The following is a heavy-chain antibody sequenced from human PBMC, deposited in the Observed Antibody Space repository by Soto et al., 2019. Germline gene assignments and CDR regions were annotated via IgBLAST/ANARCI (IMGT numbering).Heavy chain of an antibody. CDR1: GGSISSYY. Sequence: SETLSLTCTVSGGSISSYYWSWIRQPPGKGLEWIGYIYYSGSTNYNPSLKSRFTISVDTSKNQFSLKLSSVTAADTAVYYCASSGGPEGDWFDPWGQGILVTVSS. D-gene: IGHD2-15*01. J-gene: IGHJ5*02. V-gene: IGHV4-59*01. CDR2: IYYSGST. CDR3: ASSGGPEGDWFDP.